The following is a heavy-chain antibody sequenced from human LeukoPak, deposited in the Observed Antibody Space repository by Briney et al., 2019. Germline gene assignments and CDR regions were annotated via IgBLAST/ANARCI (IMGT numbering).Heavy chain of an antibody. Sequence: KPSETLSLTCTVSGGSISSYYWSWIRQTPGKGLEWIGYIYSSGRTNYNPSLKSRVTISVDTSKNQLSLKLSSVTAADTAVYFCARDEDGMDVWGQGTTVTVSS. V-gene: IGHV4-59*01. CDR3: ARDEDGMDV. CDR1: GGSISSYY. J-gene: IGHJ6*02. CDR2: IYSSGRT.